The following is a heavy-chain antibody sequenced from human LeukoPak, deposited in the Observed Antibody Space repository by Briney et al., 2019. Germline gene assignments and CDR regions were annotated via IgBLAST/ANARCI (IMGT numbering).Heavy chain of an antibody. CDR1: GFTFSSYG. V-gene: IGHV3-30*03. J-gene: IGHJ5*02. CDR3: ATRGGVSRNNWFDP. D-gene: IGHD3-16*01. Sequence: PGRSLRLSCAASGFTFSSYGMHWVRQAPGKGLEWVALISYDGSNKYYADSVKGRFTISRDNSKNTLYLQMNSLRAEDTAVYYCATRGGVSRNNWFDPWGQGTLVTVSS. CDR2: ISYDGSNK.